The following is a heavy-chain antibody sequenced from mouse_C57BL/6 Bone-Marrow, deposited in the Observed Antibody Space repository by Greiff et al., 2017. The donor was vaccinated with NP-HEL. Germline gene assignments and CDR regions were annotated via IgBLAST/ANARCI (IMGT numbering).Heavy chain of an antibody. CDR1: GFTFSDYY. CDR3: ARHDSSGYRFAY. V-gene: IGHV5-12*01. Sequence: EVKLEESGGGLVQPGGSLKLSCAASGFTFSDYYMYWVRQTPEKRLEWVAYISNGGGSTYYLDTVKGRFTISRDNAKNTLYLQMSRLKSEDTAMYYCARHDSSGYRFAYWGQGTLVTVSA. J-gene: IGHJ3*01. D-gene: IGHD3-2*02. CDR2: ISNGGGST.